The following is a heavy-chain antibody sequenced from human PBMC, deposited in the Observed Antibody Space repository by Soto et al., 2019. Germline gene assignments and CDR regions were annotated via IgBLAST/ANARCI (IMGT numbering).Heavy chain of an antibody. CDR1: GFTFSRHA. Sequence: PGGSLRLSCTASGFTFSRHAMTWVRQAPGKGLEWVSGLSGSGGSIYYADSVKGRFTISRDNAKNTLYLQMNSLGAEDTAVYYCARDFVVGGPTINYYYGMDVWGQGTTVTVSS. CDR2: LSGSGGSI. V-gene: IGHV3-23*01. CDR3: ARDFVVGGPTINYYYGMDV. D-gene: IGHD1-26*01. J-gene: IGHJ6*02.